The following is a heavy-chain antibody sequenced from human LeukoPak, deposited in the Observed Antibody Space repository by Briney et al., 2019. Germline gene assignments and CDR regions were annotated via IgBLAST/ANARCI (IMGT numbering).Heavy chain of an antibody. CDR2: INHSGST. D-gene: IGHD6-13*01. V-gene: IGHV4-34*01. CDR1: GGSFSGYY. Sequence: PSETLSLTCAVYGGSFSGYYWSWIRQPPGKGLEWIGEINHSGSTNYNPSLKSRVTISVDTSKNQSSLKLSSVSAADTAVYYCARRGIAAAGYYYYMDVWGKGTTVTISS. J-gene: IGHJ6*03. CDR3: ARRGIAAAGYYYYMDV.